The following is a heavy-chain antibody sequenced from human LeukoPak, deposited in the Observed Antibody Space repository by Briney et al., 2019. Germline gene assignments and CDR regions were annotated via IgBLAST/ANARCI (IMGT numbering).Heavy chain of an antibody. V-gene: IGHV4-34*01. CDR3: ARGQMGDYDFWSGYHDY. Sequence: SETLSLTCAVYGGSFSGYYWSWIRQPPGKGLEWIGEINHSGSTNYNPSLKSRVTISVDTSKNQFSLKLSSVTAADTAVYYCARGQMGDYDFWSGYHDYWGQGTLVTVSP. CDR1: GGSFSGYY. CDR2: INHSGST. J-gene: IGHJ4*02. D-gene: IGHD3-3*01.